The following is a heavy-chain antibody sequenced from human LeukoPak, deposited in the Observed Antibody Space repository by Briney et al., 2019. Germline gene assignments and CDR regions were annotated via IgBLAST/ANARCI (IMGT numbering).Heavy chain of an antibody. CDR2: IKQDGSEK. V-gene: IGHV3-7*01. J-gene: IGHJ4*02. D-gene: IGHD3-3*01. Sequence: GGSLRLSCAASGFTFSSYWMSWVRQAPGKGLEWVANIKQDGSEKYYVDSVKGRFTISRDNAKNSLYLQMNSLRAEDTAVYYCARDDKVSSGYDFWSGYYTAFWDYWGQGTLVTVSS. CDR3: ARDDKVSSGYDFWSGYYTAFWDY. CDR1: GFTFSSYW.